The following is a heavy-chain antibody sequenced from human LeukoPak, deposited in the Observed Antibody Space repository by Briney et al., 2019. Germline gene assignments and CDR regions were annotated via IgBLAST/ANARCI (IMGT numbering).Heavy chain of an antibody. CDR1: GYTFTSYG. J-gene: IGHJ4*02. V-gene: IGHV1-18*01. Sequence: ASVKVSCKVSGYTFTSYGISWVRQAPGQGLEWMGWISAYNGNTNYAQKLQGRVTMTTDTSTSTAYMELRSLRSDDTAVYYCARGNPYYYDSSGYYWRSYYFDYWGQGTLVTVSS. CDR3: ARGNPYYYDSSGYYWRSYYFDY. CDR2: ISAYNGNT. D-gene: IGHD3-22*01.